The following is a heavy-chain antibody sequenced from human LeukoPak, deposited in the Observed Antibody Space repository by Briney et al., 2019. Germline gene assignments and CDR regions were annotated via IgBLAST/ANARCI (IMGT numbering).Heavy chain of an antibody. D-gene: IGHD3-22*01. CDR1: GYSISSGFY. V-gene: IGHV4-38-2*02. CDR2: IYHSGST. CDR3: ARANYYDTSGYSRGAFDI. J-gene: IGHJ3*02. Sequence: SETVSLTCTVPGYSISSGFYWGWIRQPPGEGLEWIGSIYHSGSTYYNPSLKSRVTISVDTSKNQFSLKLSSVTAADTAVYYCARANYYDTSGYSRGAFDIWGQGTMVTVSS.